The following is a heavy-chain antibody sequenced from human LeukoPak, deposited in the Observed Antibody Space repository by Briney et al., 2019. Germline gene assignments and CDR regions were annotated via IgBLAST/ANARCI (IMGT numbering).Heavy chain of an antibody. D-gene: IGHD3-22*01. J-gene: IGHJ4*02. CDR1: GGTFSSYA. Sequence: ASVKVSCKASGGTFSSYAISWVRQAPGQGLEWMGWISAYNGHTKYGQKFQGRVTMTTDTSTSTAYMELRSLRSDDTAVYYCARDLTHRRNYDSSGYQIVPAFWGQGTLVTVSS. CDR2: ISAYNGHT. CDR3: ARDLTHRRNYDSSGYQIVPAF. V-gene: IGHV1-18*01.